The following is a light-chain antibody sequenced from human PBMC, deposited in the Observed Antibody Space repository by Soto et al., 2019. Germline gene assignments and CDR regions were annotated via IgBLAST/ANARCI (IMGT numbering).Light chain of an antibody. CDR1: QSVSSN. CDR2: GAS. V-gene: IGKV3-15*01. Sequence: EIVMTQSPATLYVSPGERATLSCRASQSVSSNLAWYQQKPGQAPRLLIYGASTRATGVPARFTGSGSGTEYTLAINSLQSEDFAVYYCQQYHDWPPYTFGQGTQLQIK. CDR3: QQYHDWPPYT. J-gene: IGKJ2*01.